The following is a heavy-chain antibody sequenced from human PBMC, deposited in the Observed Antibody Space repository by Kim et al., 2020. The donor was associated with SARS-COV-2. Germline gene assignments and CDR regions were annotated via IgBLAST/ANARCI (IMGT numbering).Heavy chain of an antibody. Sequence: ASVKVSCKASGYTFTGYYMHWVRQAPGQGLEWMGRINPNSGGTNYAQKFQGRVTMTRDTSISTAYMELSRLRSDDTAVYYCARVPGWLQYGRAIDYWGQGTLVTVSS. CDR1: GYTFTGYY. J-gene: IGHJ4*02. CDR2: INPNSGGT. CDR3: ARVPGWLQYGRAIDY. D-gene: IGHD5-12*01. V-gene: IGHV1-2*06.